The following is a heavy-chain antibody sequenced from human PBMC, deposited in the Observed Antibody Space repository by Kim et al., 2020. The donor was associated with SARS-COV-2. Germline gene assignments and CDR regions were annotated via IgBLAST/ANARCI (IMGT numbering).Heavy chain of an antibody. J-gene: IGHJ4*02. CDR2: INHSGST. V-gene: IGHV4-34*01. D-gene: IGHD3-10*01. CDR3: ARGQAGGLVDY. Sequence: SETLSLTCAVYGGSFSGYYWSWIRQPPGKGLEWIGEINHSGSTNYNPSLKSRVTISVDTSKNQFSLKLSSVTAADTAVYYCARGQAGGLVDYWGQGTLVTVSS. CDR1: GGSFSGYY.